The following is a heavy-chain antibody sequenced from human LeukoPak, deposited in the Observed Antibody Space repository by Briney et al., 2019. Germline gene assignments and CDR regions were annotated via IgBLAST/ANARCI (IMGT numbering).Heavy chain of an antibody. D-gene: IGHD1-20*01. CDR1: GFTFDDYG. CDR2: INWNGGST. Sequence: GGSLRLSCAAPGFTFDDYGMSWVRQVPGKGLEWVSDINWNGGSTGYADSVKGRFTISRDNAKNSLYLQMNSLRAEDTALYFCARVKLTGIQDWSDPWGQGTLVTVSS. CDR3: ARVKLTGIQDWSDP. J-gene: IGHJ5*02. V-gene: IGHV3-20*04.